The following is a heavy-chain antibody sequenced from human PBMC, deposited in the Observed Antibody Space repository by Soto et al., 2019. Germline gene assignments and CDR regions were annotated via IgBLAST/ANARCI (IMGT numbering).Heavy chain of an antibody. CDR2: IWYDGSNK. CDR1: GFTFNTYG. CDR3: AKRSSSSTFDY. V-gene: IGHV3-33*06. D-gene: IGHD6-6*01. Sequence: GGSLRLSCAASGFTFNTYGMHWVRQAPGKGLEWVAVIWYDGSNKYYTDSVKGRFTISRDNSKNTLYLQMNSLRAEDTAVYYCAKRSSSSTFDYWGQGTLVTVSS. J-gene: IGHJ4*02.